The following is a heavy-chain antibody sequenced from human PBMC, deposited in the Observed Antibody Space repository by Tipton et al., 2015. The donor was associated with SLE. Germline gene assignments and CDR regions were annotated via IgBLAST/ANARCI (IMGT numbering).Heavy chain of an antibody. J-gene: IGHJ4*02. CDR3: ARGDSNGYFAY. Sequence: TLSLTCAVYGVAFSGYYLSWIRQPPGKGLEWIGEINHSGSSNYNPSLKSRISISVDTSKNQFSLKLSSVTAADTAVYYCARGDSNGYFAYWGQGTLVTVSS. CDR1: GVAFSGYY. D-gene: IGHD3-22*01. V-gene: IGHV4-34*01. CDR2: INHSGSS.